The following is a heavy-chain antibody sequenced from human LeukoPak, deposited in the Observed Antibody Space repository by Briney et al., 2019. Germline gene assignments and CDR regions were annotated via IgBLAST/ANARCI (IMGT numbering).Heavy chain of an antibody. CDR2: IWYDGSNK. Sequence: GGSLRLSCAASGFTFSSYGMHWVRQAPGKGLEWVAVIWYDGSNKYYADSVKGRFTISRDNSKNTLYLQMNSLRAEDTAVYYCAKDLVVGATYRAYGMDVWGQGTTVTVSS. V-gene: IGHV3-33*06. J-gene: IGHJ6*02. CDR3: AKDLVVGATYRAYGMDV. D-gene: IGHD1-26*01. CDR1: GFTFSSYG.